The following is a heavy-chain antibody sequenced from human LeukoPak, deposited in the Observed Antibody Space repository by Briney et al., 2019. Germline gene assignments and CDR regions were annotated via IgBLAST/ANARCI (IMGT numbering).Heavy chain of an antibody. D-gene: IGHD4-23*01. CDR2: MCPSGRT. Sequence: SETLSLTCTVSNDSFSSYCCSWVRQPPGKGLEWIGFMCPSGRTDYNPSLKSRVTMSLDTSKNQLSMELSFLTAADTAVYYCATSYDGKTAPYDLWGHGTLVTVSS. CDR1: NDSFSSYC. V-gene: IGHV4-4*08. CDR3: ATSYDGKTAPYDL. J-gene: IGHJ5*02.